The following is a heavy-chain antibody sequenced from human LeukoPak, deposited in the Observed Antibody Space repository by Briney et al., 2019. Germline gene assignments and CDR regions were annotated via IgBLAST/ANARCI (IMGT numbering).Heavy chain of an antibody. Sequence: ASVKVSCTASGYTFTRYSISWMRQAPAQGHEWMGWISAYNGNTNYAQKFQGRVTMRTDTSTSTAYMELRSLRSDDTAVYYCARWDYGDYNWFDPWGQGTLVTVSS. CDR1: GYTFTRYS. J-gene: IGHJ5*02. D-gene: IGHD4-17*01. CDR3: ARWDYGDYNWFDP. V-gene: IGHV1-18*04. CDR2: ISAYNGNT.